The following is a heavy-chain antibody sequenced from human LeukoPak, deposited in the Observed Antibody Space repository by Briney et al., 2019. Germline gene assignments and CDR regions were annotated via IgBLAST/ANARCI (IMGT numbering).Heavy chain of an antibody. D-gene: IGHD5-24*01. CDR3: ARDQPCGMATMEYFDI. CDR1: GFTFSSYA. V-gene: IGHV3-23*01. J-gene: IGHJ3*02. CDR2: ISGSGGTT. Sequence: PGGSLRLSCAASGFTFSSYALSWVRQAPGKGLEWVSGISGSGGTTYFADSVKGRFTISRDNSKNTLYLQMNSLRAEDTAVYYCARDQPCGMATMEYFDIWGQGTMVTVSS.